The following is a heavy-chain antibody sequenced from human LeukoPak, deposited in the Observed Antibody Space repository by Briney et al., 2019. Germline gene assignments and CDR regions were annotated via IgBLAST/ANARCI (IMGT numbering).Heavy chain of an antibody. CDR2: SKWDDDE. CDR1: GFSVSTDGVG. Sequence: SGPTLGNPTPPLTLTCTVSGFSVSTDGVGGGGSRQPPVKALEWLALSKWDDDEGYIPSRKSRLTITKDTRKNQGVLTMAKKDTVDTATYYCAHSQAPHAAMVVNWFDPWGQGTLVTVSS. CDR3: AHSQAPHAAMVVNWFDP. J-gene: IGHJ5*02. V-gene: IGHV2-5*02. D-gene: IGHD5-18*01.